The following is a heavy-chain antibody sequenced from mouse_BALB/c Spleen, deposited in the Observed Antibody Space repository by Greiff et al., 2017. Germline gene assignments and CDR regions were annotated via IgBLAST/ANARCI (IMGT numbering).Heavy chain of an antibody. Sequence: EVQGVESGGGLVKLGGSLKLSCAASGFTFSSYYMSWVRQTPEKRLELVAAINSNGGSTYYPDTVKGRFTISRDNAKNTLYLQMSSLKSEDTALYYCASYYYGNYVAWFAYWGQGTLVTVSA. J-gene: IGHJ3*01. CDR3: ASYYYGNYVAWFAY. D-gene: IGHD2-1*01. V-gene: IGHV5-6-2*01. CDR1: GFTFSSYY. CDR2: INSNGGST.